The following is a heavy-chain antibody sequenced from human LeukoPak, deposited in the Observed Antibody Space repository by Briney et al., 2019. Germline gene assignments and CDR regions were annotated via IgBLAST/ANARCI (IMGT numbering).Heavy chain of an antibody. CDR1: GFTVSSNY. D-gene: IGHD2-15*01. CDR2: IYSGGST. V-gene: IGHV3-66*01. Sequence: PGGSLRLSCAASGFTVSSNYMSWVRQAPGKGLEWVSVIYSGGSTYYADSVKGRFTISRDNSKNTLYLQMNSLRAEDTAVYYCAVEDIVVVVAGGPVGYWGQGTLVTVSS. CDR3: AVEDIVVVVAGGPVGY. J-gene: IGHJ4*02.